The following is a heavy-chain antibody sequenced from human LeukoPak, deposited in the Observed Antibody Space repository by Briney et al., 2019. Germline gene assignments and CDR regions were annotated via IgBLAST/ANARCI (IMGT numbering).Heavy chain of an antibody. V-gene: IGHV1-24*01. J-gene: IGHJ4*02. CDR1: GYTLTELS. Sequence: PRASVKVSCKVSGYTLTELSMHWVRQAPGKGLEWMGGFDPEDGETIYAQKFQGRVTMTEDTSTDTAYMELSSLRSEDTAVYYCATASPTDYGGNAFDYWGQGTLVTVSS. CDR3: ATASPTDYGGNAFDY. CDR2: FDPEDGET. D-gene: IGHD4-23*01.